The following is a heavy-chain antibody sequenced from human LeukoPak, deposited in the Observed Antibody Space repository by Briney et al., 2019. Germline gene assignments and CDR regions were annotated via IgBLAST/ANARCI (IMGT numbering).Heavy chain of an antibody. CDR3: ARGRLRGDFDY. J-gene: IGHJ4*02. Sequence: PGGSLRLSCAASGFTLSSYWIHWVRQAPGKGLVWVSRINSDGSSTSYADSVEGRFTISRDNAKNTLYLQMNSLRAEDTAVYYCARGRLRGDFDYWGQGTLVTVSS. CDR2: INSDGSST. D-gene: IGHD2-21*01. CDR1: GFTLSSYW. V-gene: IGHV3-74*01.